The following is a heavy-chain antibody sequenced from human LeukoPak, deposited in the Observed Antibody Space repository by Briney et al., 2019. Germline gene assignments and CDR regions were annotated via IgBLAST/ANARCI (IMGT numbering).Heavy chain of an antibody. CDR1: GGSISSGGYY. D-gene: IGHD5-24*01. J-gene: IGHJ4*02. Sequence: SQTLSLTCTVSGGSISSGGYYWSWIRQHPGKGLEWIGYIYYSGSTYYNPSLKSRLTISVDTSKNQFSLKLSSVSAADTAVYYCARGGGDVYNVFDYWGQGTLVTVSS. V-gene: IGHV4-31*03. CDR3: ARGGGDVYNVFDY. CDR2: IYYSGST.